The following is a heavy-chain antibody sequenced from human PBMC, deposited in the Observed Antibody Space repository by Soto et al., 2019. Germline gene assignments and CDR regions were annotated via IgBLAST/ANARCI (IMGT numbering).Heavy chain of an antibody. V-gene: IGHV4-4*02. J-gene: IGHJ4*02. CDR1: GVSLSSDNW. CDR3: ARDQGSHPGD. Sequence: QVQLQESGPGRVRPSGTVSLTCAVSGVSLSSDNWWSWVRQPPGKALGWIGEIHHSGSTNYNPSLKSRVTMSVVPSKDLFSLTLNSVTAADMAFYYCARDQGSHPGDWGQGTLVSVSS. CDR2: IHHSGST.